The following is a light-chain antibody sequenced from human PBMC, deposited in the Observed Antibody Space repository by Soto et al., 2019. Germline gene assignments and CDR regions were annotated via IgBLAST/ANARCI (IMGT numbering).Light chain of an antibody. CDR2: GAS. J-gene: IGKJ4*01. Sequence: DSQMNQSPSSLSASVGDRVTITCRARQSISSYLHWYQQKPGKAPKLLIYGASSLQSGVPSRCSGSGYGTDFTLTISSTQPEDFATYYCQQSSSTPLTVGGGTKVEIK. V-gene: IGKV1-39*01. CDR1: QSISSY. CDR3: QQSSSTPLT.